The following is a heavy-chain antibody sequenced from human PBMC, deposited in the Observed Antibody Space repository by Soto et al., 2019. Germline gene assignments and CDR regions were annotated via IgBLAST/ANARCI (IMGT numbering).Heavy chain of an antibody. Sequence: SETVSLTCSVSCFAISRGYYWSWVRQPPGKGLEWIGSIYPSVSSYHNPSLATRLRLSIDTSKNQFTLNLTSVTAADTALYFCAREKVGTTFFDNWGQGIQVTVSS. V-gene: IGHV4-38-2*02. CDR1: CFAISRGYY. J-gene: IGHJ4*02. CDR3: AREKVGTTFFDN. CDR2: IYPSVSS. D-gene: IGHD1-1*01.